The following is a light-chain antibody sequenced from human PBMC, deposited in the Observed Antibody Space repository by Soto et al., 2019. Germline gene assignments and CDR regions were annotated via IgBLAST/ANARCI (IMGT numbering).Light chain of an antibody. CDR3: QQLNSYPLP. J-gene: IGKJ4*01. CDR1: QGISSY. V-gene: IGKV1-9*01. Sequence: IQLTQSPSSLSASVGDRVTITCRASQGISSYLAWYQQKPGKAPKLLIYGASTLQSGVPSRFSGSGSGTDLSLTISSLQPEDFATYYCQQLNSYPLPFGGGTKVDIK. CDR2: GAS.